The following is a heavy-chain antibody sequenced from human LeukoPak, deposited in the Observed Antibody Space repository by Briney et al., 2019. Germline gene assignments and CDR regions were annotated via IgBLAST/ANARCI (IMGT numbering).Heavy chain of an antibody. CDR1: GGTFSSYA. CDR3: ARVPSRYCSSTSCCFPGGHYYYMDV. Sequence: GASVKVSCKASGGTFSSYAISWVRQAPGQGLEWMGGIIPIFGTANYAQKFQGRVTITTDESTSTAYMELSSLRSEDTAVYYCARVPSRYCSSTSCCFPGGHYYYMDVWGKGTTVTVSS. J-gene: IGHJ6*03. CDR2: IIPIFGTA. D-gene: IGHD2-2*01. V-gene: IGHV1-69*05.